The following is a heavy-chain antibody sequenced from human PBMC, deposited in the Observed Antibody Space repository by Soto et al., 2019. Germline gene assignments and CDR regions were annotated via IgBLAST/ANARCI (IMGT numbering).Heavy chain of an antibody. CDR3: ARQRADYGSGADTFYFDS. Sequence: EVQLLESGGGLVQPGGSLRLSCTVSGVTFSNYAMNWVRQAPGKGLEWVSSLSGSGGTTYYADSVKGRFIISRDNSKNTRYLLMNSLRAEDTALYYCARQRADYGSGADTFYFDSWGQGALVTVSS. CDR2: LSGSGGTT. D-gene: IGHD3-10*01. V-gene: IGHV3-23*01. J-gene: IGHJ4*02. CDR1: GVTFSNYA.